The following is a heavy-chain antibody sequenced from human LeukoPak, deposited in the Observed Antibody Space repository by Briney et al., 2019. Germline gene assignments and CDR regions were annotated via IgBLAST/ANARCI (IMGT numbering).Heavy chain of an antibody. V-gene: IGHV3-21*01. CDR2: ISSSSSYI. CDR1: GFSFSDYT. D-gene: IGHD5-18*01. Sequence: GGSLRLSCAGPGFSFSDYTMNWVRQAPGKGLEWVSSISSSSSYIYYADSVKGRFTISRDNAKNSLYLQMNSLRAEDTAVYYCARGYGRADYWGQGTLVSVSS. CDR3: ARGYGRADY. J-gene: IGHJ4*02.